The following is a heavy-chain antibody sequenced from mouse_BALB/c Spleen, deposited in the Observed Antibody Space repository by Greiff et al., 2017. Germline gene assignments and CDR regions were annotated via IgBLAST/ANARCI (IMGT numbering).Heavy chain of an antibody. D-gene: IGHD2-1*01. CDR3: ARQVPLYGNYEDYYAMDY. Sequence: VQLQQSGPDLVAPSQSLSITCTVSGFSLTSYGVHWVRQPPGKGLEWLVVIWSDGSTTYNSALKSRLSISKDNSKSQVFLKMNSLQTDDTAMYYCARQVPLYGNYEDYYAMDYWGQGTSVTVSS. J-gene: IGHJ4*01. CDR1: GFSLTSYG. V-gene: IGHV2-6-2*01. CDR2: IWSDGST.